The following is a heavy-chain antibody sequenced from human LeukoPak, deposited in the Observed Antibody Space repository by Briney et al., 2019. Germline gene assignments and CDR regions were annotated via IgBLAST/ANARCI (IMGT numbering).Heavy chain of an antibody. J-gene: IGHJ3*02. Sequence: WGSLRLSCAASGFTFSSYAMHWVRQAPGKGLEWVAIISYDGSNKYYADSVKGRFTISRDNSKNTLYLQMNSLRAEDTAVYYCARTRRTTGYPDAFDIWGQGTMVTVSS. V-gene: IGHV3-30*04. CDR3: ARTRRTTGYPDAFDI. CDR2: ISYDGSNK. D-gene: IGHD1-7*01. CDR1: GFTFSSYA.